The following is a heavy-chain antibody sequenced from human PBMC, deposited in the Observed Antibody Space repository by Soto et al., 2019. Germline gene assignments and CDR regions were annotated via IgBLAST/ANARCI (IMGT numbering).Heavy chain of an antibody. V-gene: IGHV3-23*01. J-gene: IGHJ4*02. Sequence: RGGSLRLSCVGSGFTFSDHGMSWVRQAPGKGLEWVSAISGSVGSTFYADSVKGRFTISRDNSKNTLYLQMNSLRDEDTAVYYCAKDRTIAARNYDEWGQGVLVTVSS. D-gene: IGHD6-6*01. CDR2: ISGSVGST. CDR3: AKDRTIAARNYDE. CDR1: GFTFSDHG.